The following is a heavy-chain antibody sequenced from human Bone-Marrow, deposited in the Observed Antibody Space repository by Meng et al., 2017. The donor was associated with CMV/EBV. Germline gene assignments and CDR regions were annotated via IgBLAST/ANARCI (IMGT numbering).Heavy chain of an antibody. CDR3: ARVGDYGGNSFRHYYYYGMDV. J-gene: IGHJ6*01. D-gene: IGHD4-23*01. Sequence: ASVKVSCKASGYTFTGYYMHWVRQAPGQGLEWMGWINPNSGNTGYTQKFQGRVTMTRNTSISTAYMELSSLRSEDTAVYYCARVGDYGGNSFRHYYYYGMDVWGQGPTVTVSS. V-gene: IGHV1-8*02. CDR2: INPNSGNT. CDR1: GYTFTGYY.